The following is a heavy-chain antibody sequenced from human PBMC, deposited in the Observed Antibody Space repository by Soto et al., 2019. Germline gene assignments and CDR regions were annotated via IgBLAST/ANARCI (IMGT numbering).Heavy chain of an antibody. D-gene: IGHD2-15*01. CDR3: ARLGLRYCSGGSCYSGAFDI. J-gene: IGHJ3*02. CDR2: IGTAGDT. CDR1: GFTFSSYD. V-gene: IGHV3-13*01. Sequence: EVQLVESGGGLVQPGGSLRLSCAASGFTFSSYDMHWVRQATGKGLEWVSAIGTAGDTYYPGSVKGRFTISRENAKNSLYLQMNGLRAGDTAVYYCARLGLRYCSGGSCYSGAFDIWGQGTMVTVSS.